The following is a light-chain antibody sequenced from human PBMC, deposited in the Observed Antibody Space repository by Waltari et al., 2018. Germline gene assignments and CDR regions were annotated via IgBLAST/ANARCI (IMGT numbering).Light chain of an antibody. CDR1: SSNIGAGYD. CDR2: GHS. J-gene: IGLJ1*01. CDR3: QSYDSSLSGYV. Sequence: QSVLTQPPSVSGAPGQRVTISCTGSSSNIGAGYDVHWYQQLPGTAPKLLIYGHSYGPSGCPDRFSGSKSGTSASLAITGLQAEDEADYYCQSYDSSLSGYVFGTGTKVTVL. V-gene: IGLV1-40*01.